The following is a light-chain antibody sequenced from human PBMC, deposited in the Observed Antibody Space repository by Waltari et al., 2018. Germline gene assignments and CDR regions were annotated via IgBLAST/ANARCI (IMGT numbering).Light chain of an antibody. V-gene: IGLV6-57*04. Sequence: NFMLTQPHSVSESPGKPVTISCTRSSGSIASNYVQWYQQRPGSAPTTVIYEDPQRPSGVPDRFSGSIDSSTNSASLTISGLKTEDEADYYCQSYDSNNPVVFGGGTKLTVL. CDR1: SGSIASNY. CDR2: EDP. J-gene: IGLJ2*01. CDR3: QSYDSNNPVV.